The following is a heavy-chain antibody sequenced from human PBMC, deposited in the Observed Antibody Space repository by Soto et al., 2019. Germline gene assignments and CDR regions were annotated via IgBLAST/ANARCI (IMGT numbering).Heavy chain of an antibody. CDR3: ARVSWREKYGMDV. J-gene: IGHJ6*02. CDR2: ITFSGNTV. V-gene: IGHV3-11*01. CDR1: GFTFSDSY. Sequence: GVSLRLSWAASGFTFSDSYMSWIRQAPGKGLERISYITFSGNTVYYADSLKGRFTISRDNAKNSLYLQMNRLRAEDTAVYYCARVSWREKYGMDVWGQGTTVTVSS.